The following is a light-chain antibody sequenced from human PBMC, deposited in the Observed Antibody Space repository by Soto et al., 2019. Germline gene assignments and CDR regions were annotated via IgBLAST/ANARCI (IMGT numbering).Light chain of an antibody. V-gene: IGKV1-39*01. CDR1: QSISTY. CDR2: AAS. J-gene: IGKJ2*01. CDR3: QQSYSTPQNT. Sequence: DIQMTQSPSSLSASVGDRVTITCRANQSISTYLNWYQQKPGKAPELLIYAASSLQSGVPSRFSGSGSGTDFTLTISSLQPEDFASYYCQQSYSTPQNTFGQGTKLEIK.